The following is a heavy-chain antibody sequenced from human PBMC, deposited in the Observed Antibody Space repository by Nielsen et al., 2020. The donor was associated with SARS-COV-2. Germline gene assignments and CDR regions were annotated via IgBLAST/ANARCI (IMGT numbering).Heavy chain of an antibody. Sequence: GGSLRLSCAASGFTFRNHGMHWVRQAPGKGLEWVALIWYDGSNKYYVDSVKGRFTISRDNSKNTLYLQMNSLRAEDTAVYYCASAASSSWKSATVWGQGTTVTVSS. J-gene: IGHJ6*02. CDR1: GFTFRNHG. D-gene: IGHD3-22*01. V-gene: IGHV3-33*01. CDR3: ASAASSSWKSATV. CDR2: IWYDGSNK.